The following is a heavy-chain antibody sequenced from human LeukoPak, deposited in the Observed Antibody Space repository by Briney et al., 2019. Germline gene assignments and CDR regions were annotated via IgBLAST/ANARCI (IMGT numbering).Heavy chain of an antibody. D-gene: IGHD5-24*01. Sequence: PSETLSLTCTVSGGSISSHYWSWIRQPPGKGLEWIGYISYSGSTNYNPSLKSRVTMSVDTSKNQFSLKLSPVTAADTAVYYCTRDRRDGYNYVDIWGQGTLVTVSS. CDR1: GGSISSHY. V-gene: IGHV4-59*11. CDR2: ISYSGST. J-gene: IGHJ4*02. CDR3: TRDRRDGYNYVDI.